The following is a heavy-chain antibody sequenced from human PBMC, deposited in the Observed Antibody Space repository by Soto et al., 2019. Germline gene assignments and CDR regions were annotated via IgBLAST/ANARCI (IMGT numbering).Heavy chain of an antibody. D-gene: IGHD1-26*01. J-gene: IGHJ5*02. CDR1: GFTFSRYA. Sequence: PGGSLRLSCAASGFTFSRYAMSWVCQAPGKGLEWVSTFSGPGGGTYYADSVKGRFTISRDNFKSTVYLELNNLSAEDTAVYHCAKNQGVELVPLATVDWFDPWGQGSVVTVSS. V-gene: IGHV3-23*01. CDR2: FSGPGGGT. CDR3: AKNQGVELVPLATVDWFDP.